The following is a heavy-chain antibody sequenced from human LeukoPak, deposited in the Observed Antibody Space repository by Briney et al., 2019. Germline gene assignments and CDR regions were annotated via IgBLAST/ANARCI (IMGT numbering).Heavy chain of an antibody. D-gene: IGHD1-26*01. Sequence: SETLSLTCTVSGGSISSYYWSWIRQPAGKGLEWIGCIYTSGSTNYNRSLKSRVTISVDTSKSQFSLKLSSVTAADTAAYYCAREQKGAAAASYLGNYWGQGTLVTVSS. CDR3: AREQKGAAAASYLGNY. CDR2: IYTSGST. CDR1: GGSISSYY. J-gene: IGHJ4*02. V-gene: IGHV4-4*07.